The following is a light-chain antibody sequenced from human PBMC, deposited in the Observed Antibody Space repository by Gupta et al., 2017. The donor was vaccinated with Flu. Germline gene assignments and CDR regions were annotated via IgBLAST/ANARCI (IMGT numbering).Light chain of an antibody. CDR1: SSDVGTYNR. V-gene: IGLV2-18*02. J-gene: IGLJ1*01. CDR2: EVN. CDR3: SSYTSSYTYV. Sequence: GTSSDVGTYNRVSWYQQPPGTAPKLVIYEVNNRPSGVPDRFSGSKSGNTASLTISGLQGEDEADYYCSSYTSSYTYVFGTGTKVTVL.